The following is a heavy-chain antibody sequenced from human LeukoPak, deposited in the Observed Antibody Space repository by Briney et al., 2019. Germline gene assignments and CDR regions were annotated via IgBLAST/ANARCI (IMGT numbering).Heavy chain of an antibody. D-gene: IGHD6-13*01. CDR1: GFTFSNYW. Sequence: GGSLRLSCAVSGFTFSNYWMNWVRQAPGKGLEWVANINQDGSEKYYVDSVKGRFTISRDNAKNSLYLQMNSLGAEDTALYYCAKVTAAGFVDYWGQGTLVTVSS. CDR2: INQDGSEK. V-gene: IGHV3-7*03. J-gene: IGHJ4*02. CDR3: AKVTAAGFVDY.